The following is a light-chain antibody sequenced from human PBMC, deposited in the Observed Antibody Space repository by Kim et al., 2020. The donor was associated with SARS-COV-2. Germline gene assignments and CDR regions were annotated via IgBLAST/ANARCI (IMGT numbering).Light chain of an antibody. CDR1: ILRNYY. CDR3: NSLDSSGDHVV. CDR2: GKY. J-gene: IGLJ3*02. V-gene: IGLV3-19*01. Sequence: LGQTVRLTCQGDILRNYYATGYHQRPGQAPVLVLYGKYNRPSGIPDRFSGSASGNTASLTITGAQAEDEADYYCNSLDSSGDHVVFGGGTQLTVL.